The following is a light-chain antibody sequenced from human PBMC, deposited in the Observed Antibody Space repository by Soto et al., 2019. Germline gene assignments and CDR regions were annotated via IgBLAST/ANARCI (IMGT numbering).Light chain of an antibody. CDR1: QNINSH. J-gene: IGKJ2*01. V-gene: IGKV1-39*01. CDR3: PQSHSTALFT. CDR2: AAS. Sequence: DIQMTQSPSSLSASIGDRVTITCRASQNINSHFNWYQQKPGKAPKVVIYAASRFQSGVPPRFSGSGSGTEFTLPISSLEPEDFATAACPQSHSTALFTCGKGTKLESK.